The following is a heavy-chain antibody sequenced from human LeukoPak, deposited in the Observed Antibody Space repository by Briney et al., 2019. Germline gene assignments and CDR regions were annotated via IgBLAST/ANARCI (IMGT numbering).Heavy chain of an antibody. CDR2: IYSGGST. J-gene: IGHJ3*02. CDR1: GFTVSSNY. Sequence: PGGSLRLSCAASGFTVSSNYMSWVRQAPGKGLEWVSVIYSGGSTYYADSVKGRFTISRDNSRNTLYLQMNSLRAEDTAVYYCARDRGRRRMITFGDAFDIWGQGQWSPSLQ. V-gene: IGHV3-66*01. CDR3: ARDRGRRRMITFGDAFDI. D-gene: IGHD3-16*01.